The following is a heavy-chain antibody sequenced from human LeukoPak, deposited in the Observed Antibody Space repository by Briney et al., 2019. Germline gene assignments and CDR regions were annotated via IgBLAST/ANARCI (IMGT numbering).Heavy chain of an antibody. Sequence: ASVNVSCKASGYTFTVYYMHWVRQAPGQGREWMGWINPNSGGTNYAQKFQGRVTMTRGTSISTAYMELSRLRSDDTAVYYCAREELGYCSSTSCYPYFQHWGQGTLVTVSS. CDR2: INPNSGGT. CDR1: GYTFTVYY. CDR3: AREELGYCSSTSCYPYFQH. J-gene: IGHJ1*01. V-gene: IGHV1-2*02. D-gene: IGHD2-2*01.